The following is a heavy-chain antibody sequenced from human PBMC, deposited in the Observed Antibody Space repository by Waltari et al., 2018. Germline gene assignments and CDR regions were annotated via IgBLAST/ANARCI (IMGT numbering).Heavy chain of an antibody. J-gene: IGHJ3*02. CDR1: GGSISPYL. V-gene: IGHV4-59*01. CDR2: IYQSGTT. D-gene: IGHD2-15*01. Sequence: QVQLQESGPGLAKPSETLSLTCAVSGGSISPYLWTWIRQPPGKGLEWIGYIYQSGTTNSNPSLKSRVTISVDTSKNQFSLKLRSMTAADTAVYYCTREAGYCSGGSCYFSGDNAFDIWGQGTTVTVSS. CDR3: TREAGYCSGGSCYFSGDNAFDI.